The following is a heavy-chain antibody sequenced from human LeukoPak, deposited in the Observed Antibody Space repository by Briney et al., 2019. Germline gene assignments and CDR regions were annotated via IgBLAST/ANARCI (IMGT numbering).Heavy chain of an antibody. CDR3: ARPMVRGKVPTYYYYYGMDV. CDR2: ISAYNGNT. V-gene: IGHV1-18*01. D-gene: IGHD3-10*01. CDR1: GYTFTSYG. J-gene: IGHJ6*02. Sequence: ASVKVSCKASGYTFTSYGISWVRQAPGQGLEWMGWISAYNGNTNYAQKFQGRVTMTTDTSTSTAYMELRSLRSDDTAVYYCARPMVRGKVPTYYYYYGMDVWGQGTTVTVSS.